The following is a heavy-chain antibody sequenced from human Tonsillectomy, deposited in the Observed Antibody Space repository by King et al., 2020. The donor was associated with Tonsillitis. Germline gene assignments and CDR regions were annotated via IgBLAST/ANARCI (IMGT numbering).Heavy chain of an antibody. V-gene: IGHV3-66*01. D-gene: IGHD4-23*01. CDR2: IETDGTI. J-gene: IGHJ1*01. Sequence: VQLVESGGDLVRPGGSLRLSCAVSGIIVRSNYMSWARQAPGKGLEWVSVIETDGTIYYAESVRGRFTISRDISQNMVFLQMNSLRAEDTALYYCATHDYGGDWGQGTLVTVPS. CDR1: GIIVRSNY. CDR3: ATHDYGGD.